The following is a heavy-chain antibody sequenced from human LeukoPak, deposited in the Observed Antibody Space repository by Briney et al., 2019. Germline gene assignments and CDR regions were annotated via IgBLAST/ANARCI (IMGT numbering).Heavy chain of an antibody. CDR1: GYSFTGYD. CDR3: ARGGERGDTNWYAFGS. J-gene: IGHJ5*01. Sequence: GASVKVSCKASGYSFTGYDINWVRQATGQGLEWMGWMNPKSGNTDYAQKFQGRVTMTRNTSITTAYMELRSLRSDDTAVYFCARGGERGDTNWYAFGSWGQGSLVTVSS. V-gene: IGHV1-8*01. CDR2: MNPKSGNT. D-gene: IGHD2-2*01.